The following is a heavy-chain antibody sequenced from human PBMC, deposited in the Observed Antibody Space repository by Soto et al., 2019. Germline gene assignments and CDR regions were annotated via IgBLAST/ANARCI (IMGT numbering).Heavy chain of an antibody. CDR1: GGSISSGGYY. CDR3: ARDLWGYCGADCYPLDV. CDR2: ISYTGST. V-gene: IGHV4-61*08. Sequence: SETLSLTCTVSGGSISSGGYYWSWIRQHPGTGLEWIGHISYTGSTIYNPSLKSRVTISVDTSKNQFSLKLNSVTAADTAVYYCARDLWGYCGADCYPLDVWGQGTTVTVSS. D-gene: IGHD2-21*02. J-gene: IGHJ6*02.